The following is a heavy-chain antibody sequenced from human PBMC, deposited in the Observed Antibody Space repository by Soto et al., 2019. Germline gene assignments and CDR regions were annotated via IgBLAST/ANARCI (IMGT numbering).Heavy chain of an antibody. CDR1: GFTFSSYA. V-gene: IGHV3-23*01. Sequence: GGSLRLSCAASGFTFSSYAMSWVRQAPGKGLEWVSAISGSGGSTYYADSVKGRFTISRDNSKNTLYLQMNSLRAEDTAAYYCAKSQVVVAATHPMDVWGQGTTVTVSS. CDR2: ISGSGGST. J-gene: IGHJ6*02. CDR3: AKSQVVVAATHPMDV. D-gene: IGHD2-15*01.